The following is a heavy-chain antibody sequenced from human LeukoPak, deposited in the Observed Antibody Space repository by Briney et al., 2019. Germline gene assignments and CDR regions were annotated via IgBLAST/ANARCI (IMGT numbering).Heavy chain of an antibody. Sequence: HPGGSLRLSCAASGFTFSDHYMDWLRQAPGKGLEWVGRSRNKANSYSTTFGKSVKGRLTISRDESENSLYLQLNSLKTEDTGVYYCTRDAESRYYDSSGYPYWGQGTLVTVSS. CDR2: SRNKANSYST. D-gene: IGHD3-22*01. CDR1: GFTFSDHY. V-gene: IGHV3-72*01. J-gene: IGHJ4*02. CDR3: TRDAESRYYDSSGYPY.